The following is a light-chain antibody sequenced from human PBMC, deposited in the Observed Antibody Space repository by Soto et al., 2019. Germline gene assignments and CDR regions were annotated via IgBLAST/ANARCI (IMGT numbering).Light chain of an antibody. CDR2: GXX. CDR3: QSYDSSLSYV. J-gene: IGLJ1*01. V-gene: IGLV1-40*01. Sequence: QSVLTQPPSVSGAPGQRVTISCTGSSSNIGAGYDVHWYQQLPGTAPXXXXXGXXXXXXXXXDRXXGSKSGTSASLAITGXXXXXXXXXYXQSYDSSLSYVFGTGTKVTVL. CDR1: SSNIGAGYD.